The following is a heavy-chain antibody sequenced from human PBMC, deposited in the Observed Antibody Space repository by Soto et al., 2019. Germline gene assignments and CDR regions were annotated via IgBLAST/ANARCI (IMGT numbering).Heavy chain of an antibody. V-gene: IGHV3-23*01. J-gene: IGHJ4*02. Sequence: PGGSLRLSCAASGFTVSSNYMSWVRQAPGKGLEWVSAISGSGGSTYYADSVKGRFTISRDNSKNTLYLQMNSLRAEDTAVYYSAKDEYCSGGSCYPFYWGQGTLVTVSS. D-gene: IGHD2-15*01. CDR3: AKDEYCSGGSCYPFY. CDR1: GFTVSSNY. CDR2: ISGSGGST.